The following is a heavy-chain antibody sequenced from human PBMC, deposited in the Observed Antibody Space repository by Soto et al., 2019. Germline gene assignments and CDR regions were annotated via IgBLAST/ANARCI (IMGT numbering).Heavy chain of an antibody. Sequence: QVQLVQSGAEVKKSGASVKVSCKASGYTFTSHDINWVRQATGQGLEWMGWMNPNSGNTGYAQKFQGRVTMTRNTXIGTAYMELSSLRSEDTAVYYCARWDYGYYARFDYWGQGTLVTVSS. J-gene: IGHJ4*02. D-gene: IGHD4-17*01. CDR2: MNPNSGNT. CDR3: ARWDYGYYARFDY. CDR1: GYTFTSHD. V-gene: IGHV1-8*01.